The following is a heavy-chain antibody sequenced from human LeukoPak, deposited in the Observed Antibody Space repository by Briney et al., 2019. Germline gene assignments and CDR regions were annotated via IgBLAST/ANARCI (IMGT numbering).Heavy chain of an antibody. V-gene: IGHV4-39*02. J-gene: IGHJ4*02. CDR3: AREARGYCSSTSCYNVDY. CDR2: IYYSGST. Sequence: SETLSLTSTVSGGSISSYYWGWIRQPPGKGLEWIGSIYYSGSTYYNPSLKSRVTISVDTSKNQFSLKLSSVTAADTAVYYCAREARGYCSSTSCYNVDYWGQGTLVTVSS. D-gene: IGHD2-2*02. CDR1: GGSISSYY.